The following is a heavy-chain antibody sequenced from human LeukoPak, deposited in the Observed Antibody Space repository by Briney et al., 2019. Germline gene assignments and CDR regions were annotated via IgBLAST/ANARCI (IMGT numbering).Heavy chain of an antibody. Sequence: GGSLRLSCAASGFTFSSYSMNWVRQAPGKGLEWVSSIGSSSSYIYYADSVKGRFTISRENTKNSLYLQMNSLRAGDTAVYYCARGRYYDSSGYYDAFDIWGQGTMVTVSS. J-gene: IGHJ3*02. V-gene: IGHV3-21*01. CDR3: ARGRYYDSSGYYDAFDI. D-gene: IGHD3-22*01. CDR2: IGSSSSYI. CDR1: GFTFSSYS.